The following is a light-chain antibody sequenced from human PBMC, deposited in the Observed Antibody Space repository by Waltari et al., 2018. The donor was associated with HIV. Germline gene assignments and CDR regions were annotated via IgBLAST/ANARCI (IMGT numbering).Light chain of an antibody. Sequence: SYVLTQPPSVSVAPGQTARITCEGNNIGRKGVHWYQQEPSQAPVLVVYADSDRPSGIPERFSGSTSWNTATLTISRVEAGDEADFYCQVWDSSTDLRVFGGGTKLTVL. V-gene: IGLV3-21*02. CDR3: QVWDSSTDLRV. J-gene: IGLJ2*01. CDR1: NIGRKG. CDR2: ADS.